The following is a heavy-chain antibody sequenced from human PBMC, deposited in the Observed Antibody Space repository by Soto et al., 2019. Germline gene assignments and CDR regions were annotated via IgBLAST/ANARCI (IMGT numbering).Heavy chain of an antibody. CDR2: ISGSGGST. Sequence: GGSLRLSCAASGFTFSSYAMSWVRQAPGKGLEWVSAISGSGGSTYYADSVKGRFTISRDNSKNPLYLQMNSLRAEDTAVYYCAKDQYSYGYGDYWGQGTLVTVSS. J-gene: IGHJ4*02. D-gene: IGHD5-18*01. V-gene: IGHV3-23*01. CDR1: GFTFSSYA. CDR3: AKDQYSYGYGDY.